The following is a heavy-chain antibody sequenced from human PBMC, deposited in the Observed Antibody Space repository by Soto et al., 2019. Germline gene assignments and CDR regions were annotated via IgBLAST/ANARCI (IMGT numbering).Heavy chain of an antibody. Sequence: EVQLLESGGGLVQPGGSLRLSCAASGFTFSSYAMSWVRQAPGKGLEWVSAISGSGGSTYYADSVKGRFTISRDNSKNTLYLQMNSLRAEDTAVYYCAKGHHGGFDYYYYGMDVWGQGTTVTVSS. D-gene: IGHD3-16*01. CDR2: ISGSGGST. V-gene: IGHV3-23*01. J-gene: IGHJ6*02. CDR3: AKGHHGGFDYYYYGMDV. CDR1: GFTFSSYA.